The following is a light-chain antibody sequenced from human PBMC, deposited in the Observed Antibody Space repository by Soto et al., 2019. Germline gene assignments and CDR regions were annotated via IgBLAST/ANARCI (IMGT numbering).Light chain of an antibody. CDR3: ATWDDSLNGRV. CDR2: GND. CDR1: RSNIGSNP. J-gene: IGLJ2*01. Sequence: QSVLTQPPSASGTPGQRVTTSCSGSRSNIGSNPVNWYQQLPGTAPKLLIYGNDQRPSGVPDRFSGSKSGTSASLAISELQSEDEADYHCATWDDSLNGRVFGGGTKLTVL. V-gene: IGLV1-44*01.